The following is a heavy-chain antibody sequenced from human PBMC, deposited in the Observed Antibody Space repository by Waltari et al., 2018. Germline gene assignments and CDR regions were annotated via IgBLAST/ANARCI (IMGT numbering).Heavy chain of an antibody. J-gene: IGHJ5*02. V-gene: IGHV1-69*01. CDR2: IIPIFGTA. CDR3: ARRGPGYGGNWRRWFDP. Sequence: QVQLVQSGAEVKKPGSSVKVSCKASGGTFSSYAISWVRQAPGQGLEWMGGIIPIFGTANYAQKFQGRVTSTADESTSTAYMELSSLRSEDTAVYYCARRGPGYGGNWRRWFDPWGQGTLVTVSS. D-gene: IGHD2-15*01. CDR1: GGTFSSYA.